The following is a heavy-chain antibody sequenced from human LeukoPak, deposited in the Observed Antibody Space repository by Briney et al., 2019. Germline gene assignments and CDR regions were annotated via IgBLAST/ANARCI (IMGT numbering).Heavy chain of an antibody. V-gene: IGHV1-69*05. CDR2: IIPIFGTA. CDR3: AREGRDGYNRVFDI. CDR1: GGTFSSYA. Sequence: GASVKVSCKASGGTFSSYAISWVRQAPGQGLEWMGGIIPIFGTANYAQKFQGRVTITTDESTSTAYMELSSLRSEDTAVYYCAREGRDGYNRVFDIWGQGTMVTVSS. J-gene: IGHJ3*02. D-gene: IGHD5-24*01.